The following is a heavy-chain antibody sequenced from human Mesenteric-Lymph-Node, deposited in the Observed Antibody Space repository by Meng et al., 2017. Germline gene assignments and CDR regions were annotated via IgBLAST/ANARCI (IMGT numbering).Heavy chain of an antibody. CDR1: GGSVSSGSYY. Sequence: QVPLPESGPGLVRPSETLSLTCTGSGGSVSSGSYYWSWIRQPPGKGLEWIGYIYYSGSTNYNPSLKSRVTISVDTSKNQFSLKLSSVTAADTAVYYCAREANWNDPGVYYFDYWGQGTLVTVSS. J-gene: IGHJ4*02. CDR2: IYYSGST. D-gene: IGHD1-20*01. CDR3: AREANWNDPGVYYFDY. V-gene: IGHV4-61*01.